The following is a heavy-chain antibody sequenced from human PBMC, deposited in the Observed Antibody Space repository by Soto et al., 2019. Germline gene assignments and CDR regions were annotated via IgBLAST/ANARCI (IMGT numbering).Heavy chain of an antibody. Sequence: SETLSLTCTVSGGSISSGGYYWSWIRQHPGKGLEWIGYIYYSGSTYYKPSLKSRVTISVDTSKNQFSLKLSSVTAADTAVYYCARRYGYSFDYWGQGTLVTVSS. CDR1: GGSISSGGYY. V-gene: IGHV4-31*03. CDR2: IYYSGST. CDR3: ARRYGYSFDY. J-gene: IGHJ4*02. D-gene: IGHD1-1*01.